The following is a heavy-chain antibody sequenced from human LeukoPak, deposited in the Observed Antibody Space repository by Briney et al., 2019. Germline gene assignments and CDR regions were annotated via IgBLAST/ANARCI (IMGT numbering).Heavy chain of an antibody. CDR3: ARGEDIVVVPAAGFDP. Sequence: SETLSLTCTVSGGSISSYYWSWIRQPPGKGLEWIGYIYYSGSTNYNPSLKSRVTISVDTSKNQFSLKLSSVTAADTAVYYCARGEDIVVVPAAGFDPWGQGTLVTVSS. D-gene: IGHD2-2*01. V-gene: IGHV4-59*01. CDR2: IYYSGST. CDR1: GGSISSYY. J-gene: IGHJ5*02.